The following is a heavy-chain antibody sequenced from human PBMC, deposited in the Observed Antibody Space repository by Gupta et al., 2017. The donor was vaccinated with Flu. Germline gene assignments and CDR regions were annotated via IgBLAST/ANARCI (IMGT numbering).Heavy chain of an antibody. J-gene: IGHJ6*02. D-gene: IGHD3-3*01. V-gene: IGHV3-9*01. CDR2: ISWNSGSI. Sequence: EVQLVESGGGLVQPGRSLRLSCAASGFTFDDYAMHWVRQAPGKGLEWVSGISWNSGSIGYADSVKGRFTISRDNAKNSLYLQMNSLRAEDTALYYCAKEYYDFWSGYYYYYGMDVWGQGTTVTVSS. CDR1: GFTFDDYA. CDR3: AKEYYDFWSGYYYYYGMDV.